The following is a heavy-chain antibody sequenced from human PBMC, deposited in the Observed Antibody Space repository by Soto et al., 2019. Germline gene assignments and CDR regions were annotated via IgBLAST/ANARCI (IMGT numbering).Heavy chain of an antibody. CDR2: INPSSGGT. J-gene: IGHJ6*02. V-gene: IGHV1-2*02. Sequence: ASVKVSCNASGYPFTGPYMYWVRQAPGQGLEWMGWINPSSGGTEFAEKFQGRVTVTRDTSIRTVFLELNSLTSDDTGVYLCARDFWTYIHGVDVWGHVTAVPVSS. CDR1: GYPFTGPY. D-gene: IGHD1-1*01. CDR3: ARDFWTYIHGVDV.